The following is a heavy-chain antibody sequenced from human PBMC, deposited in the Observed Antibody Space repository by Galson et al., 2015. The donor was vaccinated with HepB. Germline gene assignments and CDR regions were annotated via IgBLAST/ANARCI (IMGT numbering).Heavy chain of an antibody. J-gene: IGHJ3*02. CDR2: IDWDDDK. Sequence: PALVKPTQTLTLTCTFSGFSLSTSGMCVSWIRQPPGKALEWLARIDWDDDKYYSTSLKTRLTISKDTSKNQVVLTMTNMDPVDTATYYCARIKEYSYDSSHDAFDIWGQGTMVTVSS. CDR1: GFSLSTSGMC. CDR3: ARIKEYSYDSSHDAFDI. V-gene: IGHV2-70*11. D-gene: IGHD3-22*01.